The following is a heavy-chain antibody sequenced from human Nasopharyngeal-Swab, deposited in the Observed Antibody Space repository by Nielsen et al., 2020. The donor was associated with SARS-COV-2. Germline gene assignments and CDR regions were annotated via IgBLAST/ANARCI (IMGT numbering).Heavy chain of an antibody. J-gene: IGHJ4*02. Sequence: WIRQPPGKGLEWIGEINHSGSTNYNPSLKSRVTISVDTSKNQFSLKLSSVTAADTAVYYCARGSVVQAAPAVDYFDYWGQGTLVTVSS. D-gene: IGHD2-2*01. CDR2: INHSGST. CDR3: ARGSVVQAAPAVDYFDY. V-gene: IGHV4-34*01.